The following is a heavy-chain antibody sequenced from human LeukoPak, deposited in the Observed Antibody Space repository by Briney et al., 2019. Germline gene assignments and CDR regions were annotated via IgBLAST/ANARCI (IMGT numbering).Heavy chain of an antibody. V-gene: IGHV1-18*01. Sequence: ASVKVSCKASGYTFTSYGISWVRQAPGQGLEWMGWISTYNGNTKYAQNLQGRVTMTTDTSTSTAYMELRSLRSDDTAVYYCARDPNQYEAVHAFHYWGQGTLVTGSS. D-gene: IGHD2-8*01. CDR1: GYTFTSYG. CDR2: ISTYNGNT. J-gene: IGHJ4*02. CDR3: ARDPNQYEAVHAFHY.